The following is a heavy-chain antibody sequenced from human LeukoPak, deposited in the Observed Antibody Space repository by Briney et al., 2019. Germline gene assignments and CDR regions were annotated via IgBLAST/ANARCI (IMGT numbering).Heavy chain of an antibody. J-gene: IGHJ4*02. CDR3: AKFPSLDSSGLKFYFDY. D-gene: IGHD3-22*01. Sequence: GGSLRLSCAASGFTFSNAWMSWVRQAPGKGLEWVGRIKSKTDGGTTDYAAPVKGRFTISRDDSKNTLYLQMNSLRAEDTAVYYCAKFPSLDSSGLKFYFDYWGQGTLVTVSS. CDR1: GFTFSNAW. V-gene: IGHV3-15*01. CDR2: IKSKTDGGTT.